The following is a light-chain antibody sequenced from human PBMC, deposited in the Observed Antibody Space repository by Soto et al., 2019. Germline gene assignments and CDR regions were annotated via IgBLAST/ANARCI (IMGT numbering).Light chain of an antibody. CDR1: SSDVGAYDY. J-gene: IGLJ1*01. V-gene: IGLV2-14*03. Sequence: QSVLTQPASVSGSPGQSITISCTGTSSDVGAYDYVSWYLQYPDKAPQLLIYYVDHRPSGVSSRFSGSKSGNTASLTISGLQAEDEDDYYCCSYSDGSIYFFGTGTKLTVL. CDR3: CSYSDGSIYF. CDR2: YVD.